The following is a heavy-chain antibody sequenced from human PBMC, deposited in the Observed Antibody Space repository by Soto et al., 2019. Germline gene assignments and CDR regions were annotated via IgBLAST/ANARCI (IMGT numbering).Heavy chain of an antibody. CDR3: ARARGGVVVVAATTRLDY. J-gene: IGHJ4*02. CDR2: IYYSGST. V-gene: IGHV4-31*03. CDR1: GGSISSGGYY. Sequence: QVQLQESGPGLVKPSQTLSLTCTVSGGSISSGGYYWSWIRQHPGKGLEWIGYIYYSGSTYYNPSLNSRVTISVDTSKNQFSLKLSSVTAADTAVYYCARARGGVVVVAATTRLDYWGQGTLVTVSS. D-gene: IGHD2-15*01.